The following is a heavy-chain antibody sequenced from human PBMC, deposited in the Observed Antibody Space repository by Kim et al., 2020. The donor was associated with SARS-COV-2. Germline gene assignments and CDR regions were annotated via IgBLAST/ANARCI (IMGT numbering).Heavy chain of an antibody. J-gene: IGHJ3*02. CDR2: IWYDGSRK. CDR1: GFSISRYG. V-gene: IGHV3-33*01. Sequence: GGSLRLSCAVSSGFSISRYGMHWVRQAPGKGLEWVAGIWYDGSRKYYGESMKGRFTISRDNSKNIVFLQMNSLRVGDTARYYCARGGSGYDIGGFDIWGQGTFVSVSS. D-gene: IGHD5-12*01. CDR3: ARGGSGYDIGGFDI.